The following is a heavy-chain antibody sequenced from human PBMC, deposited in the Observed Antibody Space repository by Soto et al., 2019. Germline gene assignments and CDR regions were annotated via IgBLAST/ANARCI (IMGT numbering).Heavy chain of an antibody. Sequence: AALVKVSCRASGYTFFTYDISWVRQAAGQGLEWMGWISTYSGDTKYAQKFQGRVTMPTDTSTTTAYLELRSLRSDDTAVYYCARHHGPTTSENWFDPWGQGTLVTVSS. J-gene: IGHJ5*02. D-gene: IGHD5-12*01. CDR3: ARHHGPTTSENWFDP. CDR1: GYTFFTYD. V-gene: IGHV1-18*01. CDR2: ISTYSGDT.